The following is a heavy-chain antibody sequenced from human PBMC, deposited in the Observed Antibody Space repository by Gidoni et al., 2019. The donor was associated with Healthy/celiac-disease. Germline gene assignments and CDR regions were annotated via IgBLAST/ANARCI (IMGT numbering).Heavy chain of an antibody. J-gene: IGHJ6*03. CDR2: IITIFGTA. CDR1: GGTFSSYA. Sequence: QVQLVQSGAQVKKPGSSVQVSCKASGGTFSSYAISWVRQAPGQGLEWMGGIITIFGTAKDAQKCQGRVTITADESRSTAYMELSSRRSEDTAVYYWARDREGIGPRNKANYYYMDVWGKGTTVTVSS. D-gene: IGHD1-26*01. CDR3: ARDREGIGPRNKANYYYMDV. V-gene: IGHV1-69*01.